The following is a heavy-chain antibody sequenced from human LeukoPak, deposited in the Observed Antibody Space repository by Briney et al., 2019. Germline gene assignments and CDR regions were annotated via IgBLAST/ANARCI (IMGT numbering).Heavy chain of an antibody. Sequence: PSETLSLTCTVSGYSISSGYYWGWIRQPPGKGLEWIGSIYHSGSTYYNPSLKSRVTISVDTSKNQFSLKLSSVTAANTAVYYCARAGGGSYFGFDWFDPWGQGTLVTVSS. CDR3: ARAGGGSYFGFDWFDP. CDR2: IYHSGST. J-gene: IGHJ5*02. CDR1: GYSISSGYY. V-gene: IGHV4-38-2*02. D-gene: IGHD1-26*01.